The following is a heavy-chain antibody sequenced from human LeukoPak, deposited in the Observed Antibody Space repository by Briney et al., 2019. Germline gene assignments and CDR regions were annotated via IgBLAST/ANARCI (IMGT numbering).Heavy chain of an antibody. CDR2: ISTTGTTI. Sequence: SGGSLRLSCAASGFTFSDYYMSWIRQAPGKGLEWISYISTTGTTIYYADSVKGRFTISRDNSKNTLYLQMNSLRAEDTAVYYCASEQYYYDSSGYYKDYWGQGTLVTVSS. CDR1: GFTFSDYY. J-gene: IGHJ4*02. CDR3: ASEQYYYDSSGYYKDY. D-gene: IGHD3-22*01. V-gene: IGHV3-11*01.